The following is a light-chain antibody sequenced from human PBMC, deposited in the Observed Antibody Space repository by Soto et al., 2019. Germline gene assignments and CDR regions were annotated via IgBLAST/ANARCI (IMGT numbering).Light chain of an antibody. CDR2: AAS. V-gene: IGKV1-39*01. CDR3: QQDYSTLAT. CDR1: ESISRH. Sequence: DIHMSQSPSSLSSSFGDRVTITFRAAESISRHLNWYQQKPGRAPDLLIYAASTLQNGVPSRFTGSGSGTEFTLTITGLQLEDFATYYCQQDYSTLATFGQGTRLEIK. J-gene: IGKJ5*01.